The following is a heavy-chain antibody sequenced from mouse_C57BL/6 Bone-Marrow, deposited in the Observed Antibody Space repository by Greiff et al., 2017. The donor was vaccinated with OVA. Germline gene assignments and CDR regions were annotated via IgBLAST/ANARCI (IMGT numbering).Heavy chain of an antibody. Sequence: ESGPGLVKPSQSLSLTCSVTGYSITSGYYWNWIRQFPGNKLEWMGYISYDGSNKYNPSLKNRISITRDTSKNQFFLKLNSVTTEDTATYYCARLEYDYDWFAYWGQGTLVTVSA. J-gene: IGHJ3*01. CDR3: ARLEYDYDWFAY. V-gene: IGHV3-6*01. D-gene: IGHD2-4*01. CDR2: ISYDGSN. CDR1: GYSITSGYY.